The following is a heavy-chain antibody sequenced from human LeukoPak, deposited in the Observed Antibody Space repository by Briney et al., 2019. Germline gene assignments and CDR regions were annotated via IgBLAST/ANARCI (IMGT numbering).Heavy chain of an antibody. CDR1: GYTFTSYD. V-gene: IGHV1-8*01. CDR3: ARDIVAFYAFDI. D-gene: IGHD3-16*02. CDR2: MNPNSGNT. Sequence: GASVKVSCKASGYTFTSYDINWVRQATGQGLEWMGWMNPNSGNTGYAQKFQGRVTMTRNTSISTAYMELSSLRSEDTAVYYCARDIVAFYAFDIWGQGTMVTVSS. J-gene: IGHJ3*02.